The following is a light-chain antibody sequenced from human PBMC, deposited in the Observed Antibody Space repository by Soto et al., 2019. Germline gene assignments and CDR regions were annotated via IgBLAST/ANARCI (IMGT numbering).Light chain of an antibody. J-gene: IGLJ1*01. CDR3: SSYAGGSTYV. Sequence: QSALTQPASVSGSPGQSISISCTGSSSDVGGYNHVSWYQQHPGKAPKLLIYEVSNRPSGVSSRFSGSKSANTASLTISGLQAEDEADYYCSSYAGGSTYVFGTGTKLTVL. CDR2: EVS. CDR1: SSDVGGYNH. V-gene: IGLV2-14*01.